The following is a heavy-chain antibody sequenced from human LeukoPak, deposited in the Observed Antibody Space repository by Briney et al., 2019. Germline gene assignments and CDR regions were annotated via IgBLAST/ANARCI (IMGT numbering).Heavy chain of an antibody. J-gene: IGHJ4*02. D-gene: IGHD3-9*01. CDR3: ATVETYYDILTGYSY. V-gene: IGHV1-69*13. CDR2: IIPIFGTA. CDR1: GGTFSSYA. Sequence: ASVKVSCTASGGTFSSYAISWVRQAPGQGLEWMGGIIPIFGTANYAQKFQGRVTITADESTSTAYMELSSLRSEDTAVYYCATVETYYDILTGYSYWGQGTLVTVSS.